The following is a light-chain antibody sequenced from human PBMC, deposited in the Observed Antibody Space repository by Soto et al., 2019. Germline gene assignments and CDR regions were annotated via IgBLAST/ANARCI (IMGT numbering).Light chain of an antibody. J-gene: IGKJ3*01. V-gene: IGKV1-33*01. CDR1: QDINNY. CDR3: QQYDTLPFT. CDR2: DAS. Sequence: DIQMTQSPSSLSASVGDRVTITCQARQDINNYLHWYQQKPGRAHKRLIYDASTLDIGVPSRFSGSGSGTHFSLTISSLQPEDFGTYFCQQYDTLPFTFGPGTTVDVK.